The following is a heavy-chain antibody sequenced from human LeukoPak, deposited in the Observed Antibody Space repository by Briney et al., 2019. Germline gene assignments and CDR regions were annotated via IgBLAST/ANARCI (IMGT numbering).Heavy chain of an antibody. J-gene: IGHJ4*02. CDR3: ARAGYGDSDFDY. D-gene: IGHD4-17*01. CDR1: GGSISSGSYY. CDR2: IYHSGNT. V-gene: IGHV4-39*07. Sequence: KPSETLSLTCTVSGGSISSGSYYWSWIRQPAGKGLEWIGSIYHSGNTYYNPSLKSRVTISVDTSKNQFSLKLNSVTAADTAVYYCARAGYGDSDFDYWGQGTLVTVSS.